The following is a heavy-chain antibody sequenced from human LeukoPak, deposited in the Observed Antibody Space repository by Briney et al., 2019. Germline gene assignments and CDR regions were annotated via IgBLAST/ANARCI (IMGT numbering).Heavy chain of an antibody. Sequence: SETLSLTCTVSGGSISSGSYYWSWVRQPAGKGLEWIGRIYTSGSTNYNPSLKSRVTISVDTSKNQFSLKLSSVTAADTAVYYCARGIVVVAQLGFYFYYMDVWGKGTTVTISS. D-gene: IGHD2-15*01. V-gene: IGHV4-61*02. CDR2: IYTSGST. J-gene: IGHJ6*03. CDR3: ARGIVVVAQLGFYFYYMDV. CDR1: GGSISSGSYY.